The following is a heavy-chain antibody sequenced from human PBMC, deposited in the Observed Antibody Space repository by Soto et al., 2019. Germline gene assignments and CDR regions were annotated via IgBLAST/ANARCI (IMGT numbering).Heavy chain of an antibody. CDR1: GDSFNDYY. CDR2: INPNGGVT. V-gene: IGHV1-2*04. CDR3: ARESGGATATLDYYYFYMDV. Sequence: QVQLVQSGAEVRKPGASVTVSCRSSGDSFNDYYILGVRQAPGQGFEWMGWINPNGGVTKYAQKFQGWVSMTRDTSIRTVYMQLSRLRSDDTAVYYCARESGGATATLDYYYFYMDVWGTGTTVTVSS. J-gene: IGHJ6*03. D-gene: IGHD5-12*01.